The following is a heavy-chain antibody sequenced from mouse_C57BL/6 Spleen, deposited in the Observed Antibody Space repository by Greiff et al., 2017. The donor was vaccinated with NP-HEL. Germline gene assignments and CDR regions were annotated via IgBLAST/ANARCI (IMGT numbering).Heavy chain of an antibody. V-gene: IGHV1-15*01. Sequence: VQLQQSGAELVRPGASVTLSCKASGYTFTDYEMHRVKQTPVHGLEWIGAIDPETGGTAYNQKFKGKAILTADKSSSTAYMELRSLTSEDSAVYYCTRGGIYYGNLYFDYWGQGTTLTVSS. CDR1: GYTFTDYE. J-gene: IGHJ2*01. D-gene: IGHD2-1*01. CDR2: IDPETGGT. CDR3: TRGGIYYGNLYFDY.